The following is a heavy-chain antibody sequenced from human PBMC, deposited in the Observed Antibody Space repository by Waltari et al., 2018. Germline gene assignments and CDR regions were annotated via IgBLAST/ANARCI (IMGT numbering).Heavy chain of an antibody. CDR1: GGTFSSYT. J-gene: IGHJ3*02. Sequence: QVQLVQSGAEVKKPGSSVKVSCKASGGTFSSYTISWVRQAPGQGLEWMGRIIPILGIANYTQKFQGRVTITADKSTSTAYMELSSLRSEDTAVYYCARDSKWLGYAFDIWGQGTMVTVSS. CDR3: ARDSKWLGYAFDI. CDR2: IIPILGIA. D-gene: IGHD6-19*01. V-gene: IGHV1-69*08.